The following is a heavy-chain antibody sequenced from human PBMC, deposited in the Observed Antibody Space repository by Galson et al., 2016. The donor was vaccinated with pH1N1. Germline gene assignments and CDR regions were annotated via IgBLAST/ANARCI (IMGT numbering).Heavy chain of an antibody. Sequence: SVKVSCKASGDTFSTYTISWVRQAPGQGLEWMGGIIPIFDTTNYAQRFQGRVTVSADIFTNTAYMELSRLRSEDTAIYYCATAGPLVREILYYSYAMDVWGQGTTVTVSS. J-gene: IGHJ6*02. CDR3: ATAGPLVREILYYSYAMDV. CDR2: IIPIFDTT. CDR1: GDTFSTYT. D-gene: IGHD3-10*01. V-gene: IGHV1-69*06.